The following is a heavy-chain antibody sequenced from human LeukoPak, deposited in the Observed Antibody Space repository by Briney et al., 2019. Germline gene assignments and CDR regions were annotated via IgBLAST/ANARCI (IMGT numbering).Heavy chain of an antibody. CDR3: ARAVDVADY. V-gene: IGHV3-7*01. D-gene: IGHD3-16*01. CDR1: GFIFTDHW. CDR2: IKEDESAK. J-gene: IGHJ4*02. Sequence: PGGSLRLSCVAPGFIFTDHWMSWVRQAPGKGLDWVANIKEDESAKFYADSVRGRFTISRDNAKNSVYLEMNNLRVEDTAVYYCARAVDVADYWGRGTLVTVSS.